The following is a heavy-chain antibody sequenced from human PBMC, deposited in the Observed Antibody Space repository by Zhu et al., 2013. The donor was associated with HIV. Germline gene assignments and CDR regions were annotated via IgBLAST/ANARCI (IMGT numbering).Heavy chain of an antibody. Sequence: VQLQQWGAGLLKPSETLSLTCAVYGGSFSGYYWSWIRQPPGKGLEWIGEINHSGSTNYNPSLKSRVTISVDTSKNQFSLKLSSVTAADTAVYYCAGAEEWELPPVRSAFDIWGQGTMVTVSS. CDR1: GGSFSGYY. CDR3: AGAEEWELPPVRSAFDI. CDR2: INHSGST. V-gene: IGHV4-34*01. J-gene: IGHJ3*02. D-gene: IGHD1-26*01.